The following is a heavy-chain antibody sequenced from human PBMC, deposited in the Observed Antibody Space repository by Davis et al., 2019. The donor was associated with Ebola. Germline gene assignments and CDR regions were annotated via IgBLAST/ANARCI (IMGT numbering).Heavy chain of an antibody. Sequence: SETLSLTCAVYGGSFSGYYWSWIRQPPGKGLEWIGEINHSGSTNYNPSLKSRVTISVDTSKNQFSLKLSSVTAADTGVYFCARSYGSIDFWGQGILVTVS. CDR3: ARSYGSIDF. CDR1: GGSFSGYY. CDR2: INHSGST. D-gene: IGHD1-14*01. J-gene: IGHJ4*02. V-gene: IGHV4-34*01.